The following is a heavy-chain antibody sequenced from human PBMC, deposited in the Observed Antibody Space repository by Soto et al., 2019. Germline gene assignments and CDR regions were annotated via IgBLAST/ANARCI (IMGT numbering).Heavy chain of an antibody. CDR3: AREGTYCSGGSCYPHFDY. J-gene: IGHJ4*02. Sequence: QGQLVESGGGVVQPGRSGRLSCAASGFTFSSYGMHWVRQAPGKGLEWVAVIWYDGSNKYYADSVKGRFTISRDNSKNTLYLQMNSLRAEDTAVYYCAREGTYCSGGSCYPHFDYWGQGTLVTVSS. CDR2: IWYDGSNK. D-gene: IGHD2-15*01. V-gene: IGHV3-33*01. CDR1: GFTFSSYG.